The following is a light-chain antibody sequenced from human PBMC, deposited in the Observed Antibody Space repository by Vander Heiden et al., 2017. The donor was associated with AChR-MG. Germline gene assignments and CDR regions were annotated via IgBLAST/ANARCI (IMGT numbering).Light chain of an antibody. J-gene: IGLJ3*02. CDR2: YDS. CDR1: NIGSNS. Sequence: YETTQPPSLSVAPAETATITCGGDNIGSNSLHWYQQTSGQAPVLVIYYDSDRPSGVPERFSGSNSGNSATLTISGVEAADEADYYCQVWDSRTDHWVFGGGTKVTVL. CDR3: QVWDSRTDHWV. V-gene: IGLV3-21*04.